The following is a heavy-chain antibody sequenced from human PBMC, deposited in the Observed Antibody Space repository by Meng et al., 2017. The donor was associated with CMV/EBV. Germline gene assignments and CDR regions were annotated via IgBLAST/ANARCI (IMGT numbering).Heavy chain of an antibody. CDR2: ISGSGGST. D-gene: IGHD2-2*01. Sequence: GESLKISCAASGFTFSSYAMSWVRQAPGKGVEWVSAISGSGGSTYYADSVKGRFTISRDNSKNTLYLQMNSLRAEDTAVYYCAKDLVPAAIGDAFDIWGQGTMVTVSS. CDR1: GFTFSSYA. J-gene: IGHJ3*02. V-gene: IGHV3-23*01. CDR3: AKDLVPAAIGDAFDI.